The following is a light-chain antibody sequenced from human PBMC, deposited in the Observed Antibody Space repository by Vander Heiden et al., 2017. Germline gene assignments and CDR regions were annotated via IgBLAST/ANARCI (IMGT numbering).Light chain of an antibody. CDR3: QAWDSSTAGV. Sequence: SYELTQPPSVSVSPGQTARITRSGDKLGDKYACWYQQKPGQSPVLVIYQDSKRPSGIPERFSGSNSGNTATLTISGTQAMDEADYYGQAWDSSTAGVFGGGTKLTVL. V-gene: IGLV3-1*01. CDR1: KLGDKY. J-gene: IGLJ2*01. CDR2: QDS.